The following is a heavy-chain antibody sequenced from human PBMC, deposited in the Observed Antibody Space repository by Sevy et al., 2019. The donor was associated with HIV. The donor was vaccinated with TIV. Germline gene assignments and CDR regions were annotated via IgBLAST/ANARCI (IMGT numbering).Heavy chain of an antibody. J-gene: IGHJ4*02. CDR2: IKPDTGRP. CDR1: GYTFSDYY. CDR3: TREAIAGRKFDYFDY. Sequence: ASVKVSCKASGYTFSDYYIHWVRQAPGQGLEWMGRIKPDTGRPNYVQTFQGRVTMTRDTSINTLYMEMNSLRSDDTAIYYCTREAIAGRKFDYFDYWGRGTLVTVSS. D-gene: IGHD6-13*01. V-gene: IGHV1-2*06.